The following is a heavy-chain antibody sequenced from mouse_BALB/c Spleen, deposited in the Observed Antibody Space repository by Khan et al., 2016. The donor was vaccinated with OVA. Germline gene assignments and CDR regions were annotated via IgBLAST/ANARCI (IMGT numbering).Heavy chain of an antibody. V-gene: IGHV1S81*02. CDR1: GYTFTSYY. Sequence: VQLQQSGAELVKPGASVKLSCKASGYTFTSYYMYWVKQRPGQGLEWIGGINPNNGVTDFTEKFKSKATLTVDKSSSTAYMQLSSLTSEDSAVYYCTRSGWAAFAYWGQGTLVTVSA. CDR3: TRSGWAAFAY. J-gene: IGHJ3*01. CDR2: INPNNGVT. D-gene: IGHD1-1*02.